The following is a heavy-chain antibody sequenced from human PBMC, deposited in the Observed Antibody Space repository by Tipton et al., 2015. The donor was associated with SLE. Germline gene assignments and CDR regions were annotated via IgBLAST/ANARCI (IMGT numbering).Heavy chain of an antibody. V-gene: IGHV3-33*06. Sequence: SLRLSCAASGFTFSSYGMHWVRQAPGKGLEWVAVIWYDGSNKYYADSVKGRFTISRDNSKNTLYLQMNSLRAEDTAVYYCAKKIGSIAARPVYYYGMDVWGQGTTVTVSS. CDR3: AKKIGSIAARPVYYYGMDV. D-gene: IGHD6-6*01. J-gene: IGHJ6*02. CDR2: IWYDGSNK. CDR1: GFTFSSYG.